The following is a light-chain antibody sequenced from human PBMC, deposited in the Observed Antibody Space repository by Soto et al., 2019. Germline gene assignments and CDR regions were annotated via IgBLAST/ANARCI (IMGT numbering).Light chain of an antibody. V-gene: IGKV3-20*01. J-gene: IGKJ4*01. CDR3: QQYGGSPRVS. Sequence: EIVLTQSPGALSLSPGERATLSCRASQTVSDNYLAWYQQKPGQAPRLLIYGASTRATGIPDRFSGSGSGTDFTLTSSRREPEDFAVYYCQQYGGSPRVSFGGGTKVEIK. CDR1: QTVSDNY. CDR2: GAS.